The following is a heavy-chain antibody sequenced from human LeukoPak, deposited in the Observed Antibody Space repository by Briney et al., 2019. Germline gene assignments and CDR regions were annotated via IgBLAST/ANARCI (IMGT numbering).Heavy chain of an antibody. Sequence: SVKVSCKASGCTFSSYAISWVRPAPGQGLEWMGGIIPIFGTANYAQKFQGRVTITADESTSAAYMELSSLRSKDTAVYYCARPRRIQGAQPFDYWGQGTLVTVSS. V-gene: IGHV1-69*01. D-gene: IGHD3-10*01. CDR2: IIPIFGTA. CDR1: GCTFSSYA. J-gene: IGHJ4*02. CDR3: ARPRRIQGAQPFDY.